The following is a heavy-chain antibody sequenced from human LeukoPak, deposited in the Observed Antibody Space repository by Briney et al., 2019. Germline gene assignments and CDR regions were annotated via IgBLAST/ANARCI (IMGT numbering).Heavy chain of an antibody. CDR1: EFTVSSNY. Sequence: GGSLRLSCAASEFTVSSNYMSWVRQAPGKGLEWVSVIYPGGSTYYADSVKDRFTISRDNSKNTLYLQMNSLRPEDTAMYYCATVTVRQIFHYWGQGTLVTVSS. J-gene: IGHJ4*02. CDR2: IYPGGST. V-gene: IGHV3-53*01. CDR3: ATVTVRQIFHY.